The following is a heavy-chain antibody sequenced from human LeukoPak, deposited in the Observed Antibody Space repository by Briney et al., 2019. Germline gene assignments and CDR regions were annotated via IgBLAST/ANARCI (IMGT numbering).Heavy chain of an antibody. Sequence: GASVRVSCKASGYTFTSYDINWVRQATGQGLEWMGWMNPNSGNTGYAQKFQGRVTITRNTSISTAYMELSSLRSEDTAVYYCARGSGSYHNAFDIWGQGTMVTVSS. V-gene: IGHV1-8*03. D-gene: IGHD1-26*01. CDR1: GYTFTSYD. CDR2: MNPNSGNT. J-gene: IGHJ3*02. CDR3: ARGSGSYHNAFDI.